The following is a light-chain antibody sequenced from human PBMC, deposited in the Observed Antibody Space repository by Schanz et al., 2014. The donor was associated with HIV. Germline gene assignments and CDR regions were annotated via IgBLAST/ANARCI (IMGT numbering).Light chain of an antibody. J-gene: IGKJ5*01. V-gene: IGKV1-5*03. CDR3: QQANSFPIT. CDR1: QSISTW. Sequence: DIQLTQSPSTLSASIGDRVIITCRASQSISTWLAWYQQKPGKAPNLLIYKSSTLESGVPSRFSGSGSGTEFTLTISSLQPDDFATYYCQQANSFPITFGQGTRLEIK. CDR2: KSS.